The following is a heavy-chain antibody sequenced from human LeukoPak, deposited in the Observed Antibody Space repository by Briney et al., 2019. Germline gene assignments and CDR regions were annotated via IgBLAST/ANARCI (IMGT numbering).Heavy chain of an antibody. CDR2: ISSSGTTI. CDR1: GFTFSDYY. V-gene: IGHV3-11*04. CDR3: ASGFWGYCSSTSCPLDY. J-gene: IGHJ4*02. Sequence: PGGSLRLSCAASGFTFSDYYMNWIRQAPGKGLEWVSYISSSGTTIYYADSVKGRFTISRDNAKNSLYLQMNSLRAEDTAVYYCASGFWGYCSSTSCPLDYSGQGTLVTVSS. D-gene: IGHD2-2*01.